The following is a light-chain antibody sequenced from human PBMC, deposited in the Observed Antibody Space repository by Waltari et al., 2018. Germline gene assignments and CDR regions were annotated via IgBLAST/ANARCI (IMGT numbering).Light chain of an antibody. J-gene: IGLJ3*02. Sequence: SYDLTQPPSVSVPPVQTAKVTCSGYTLPKQSASWYQKKPGHAPLLLIYQDTERPSGISERFSGSSTGTTDTLPISDVQPEDEAAYYCQSVDTSGVYPGFGGGTKLTVL. V-gene: IGLV3-25*03. CDR1: TLPKQS. CDR2: QDT. CDR3: QSVDTSGVYPG.